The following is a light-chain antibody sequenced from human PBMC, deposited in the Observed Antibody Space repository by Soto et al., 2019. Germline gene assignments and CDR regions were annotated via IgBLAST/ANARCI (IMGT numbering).Light chain of an antibody. Sequence: QSVMTQPPSISATPGQKVTISCSGSYSNIETNYVSWYQQLPGTAPPLLIYDNTERPSGIPDRFSGSKSGASATLGITGPPNGEVDHYYCCFFNGNASQDVFGPGTKV. CDR3: CFFNGNASQDV. J-gene: IGLJ1*01. CDR2: DNT. V-gene: IGLV1-51*01. CDR1: YSNIETNY.